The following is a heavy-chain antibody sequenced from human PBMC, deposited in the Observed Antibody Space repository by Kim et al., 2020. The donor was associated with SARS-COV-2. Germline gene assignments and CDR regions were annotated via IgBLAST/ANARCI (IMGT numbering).Heavy chain of an antibody. D-gene: IGHD3-10*01. J-gene: IGHJ4*02. CDR3: ARGTRTGGMVRGVYFDY. V-gene: IGHV4-34*01. Sequence: PKSRVTISVDTSKNQFSLKLSSVTAADTAVYYCARGTRTGGMVRGVYFDYWGQGTLVTVSS.